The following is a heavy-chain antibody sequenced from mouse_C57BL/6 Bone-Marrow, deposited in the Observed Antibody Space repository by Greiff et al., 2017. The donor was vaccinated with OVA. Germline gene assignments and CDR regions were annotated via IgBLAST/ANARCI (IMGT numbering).Heavy chain of an antibody. J-gene: IGHJ1*03. D-gene: IGHD1-1*01. CDR3: ARSELLQPCYFDV. V-gene: IGHV1-81*01. CDR1: GYTFTSYG. Sequence: QVHVKQSGAELARPGASVKLSCKASGYTFTSYGISWVKQRTGQGLEWIGEIYPRSGNTYYNEKFKGKATLTADKSSSTAYMELRSLTSEDSAVYFCARSELLQPCYFDVWGTGTTVTVSS. CDR2: IYPRSGNT.